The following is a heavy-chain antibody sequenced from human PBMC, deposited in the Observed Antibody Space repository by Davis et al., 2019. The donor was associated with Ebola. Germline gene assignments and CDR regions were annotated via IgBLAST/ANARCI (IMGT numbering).Heavy chain of an antibody. CDR2: IYTGGST. V-gene: IGHV3-53*01. J-gene: IGHJ6*02. CDR3: VKDLEVVVAKNYHYFGMGV. CDR1: GFSVSSNY. D-gene: IGHD2-15*01. Sequence: GGSLRLSCAASGFSVSSNYMNWVRQAPGKGLEWVSVIYTGGSTYYADSVKGRFTISRDNSKNTLSLQMNSLRAEDTAVYYCVKDLEVVVAKNYHYFGMGVWGQGTTVTVSS.